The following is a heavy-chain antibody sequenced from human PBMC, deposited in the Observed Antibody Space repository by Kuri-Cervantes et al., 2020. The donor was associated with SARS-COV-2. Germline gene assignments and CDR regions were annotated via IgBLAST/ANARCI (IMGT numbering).Heavy chain of an antibody. CDR3: TALIDY. CDR1: GFTFSSYS. J-gene: IGHJ4*02. CDR2: VRGKANNYAT. V-gene: IGHV3-73*01. Sequence: GESLKISCAASGFTFSSYSMNWVRQAPGKGLEWVGRVRGKANNYATAYAASVKGRFTISRDDPKNMAYLQMNSLKTEDTAVYYCTALIDYWGQGALVTVSS.